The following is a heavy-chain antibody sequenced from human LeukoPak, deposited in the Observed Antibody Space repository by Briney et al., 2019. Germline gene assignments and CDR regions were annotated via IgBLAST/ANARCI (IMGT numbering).Heavy chain of an antibody. J-gene: IGHJ1*01. V-gene: IGHV3-30*03. CDR1: GFTFGSYS. Sequence: GGSLRLSCAASGFTFGSYSMNWVRQAPGKGLEWVADISFDGDNEYYADSVRGRFMISRDNSKNIVYLQMNSLTIEDTAVYYCAREPSGNFGQLVSSAEYFQHWGQGTRVTVSS. D-gene: IGHD5/OR15-5a*01. CDR3: AREPSGNFGQLVSSAEYFQH. CDR2: ISFDGDNE.